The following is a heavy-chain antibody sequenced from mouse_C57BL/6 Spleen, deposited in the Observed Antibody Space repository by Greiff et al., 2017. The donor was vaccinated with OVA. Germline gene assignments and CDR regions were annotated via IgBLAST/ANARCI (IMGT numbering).Heavy chain of an antibody. CDR2: IDPSDSYT. Sequence: QVQLQQPGAELVMPGASVKLSCKASGYTFTSYWMHWVKQRPGQGLEWIGEIDPSDSYTNYNQKFKGKSTLTVDKSSSTAYMQLSSLTSEDSAVXNCASRHYSRNYFDYWGQGTTLTVSS. D-gene: IGHD1-2*01. J-gene: IGHJ2*01. V-gene: IGHV1-69*01. CDR1: GYTFTSYW. CDR3: ASRHYSRNYFDY.